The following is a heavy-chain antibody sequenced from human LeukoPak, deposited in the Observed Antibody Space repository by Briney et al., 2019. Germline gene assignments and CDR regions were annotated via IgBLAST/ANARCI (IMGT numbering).Heavy chain of an antibody. CDR3: AREKIAAAGTGDY. CDR1: GFTFSSYA. V-gene: IGHV3-30*04. J-gene: IGHJ4*02. CDR2: ISYDGSNK. Sequence: GGSLRLSCAASGFTFSSYAMHWVRQAPGKGLKWVAVISYDGSNKYYADSVKGRFTISRDNSKNTLYLQMNSLRAEDTAVYYCAREKIAAAGTGDYWGQGTLVTVSS. D-gene: IGHD6-13*01.